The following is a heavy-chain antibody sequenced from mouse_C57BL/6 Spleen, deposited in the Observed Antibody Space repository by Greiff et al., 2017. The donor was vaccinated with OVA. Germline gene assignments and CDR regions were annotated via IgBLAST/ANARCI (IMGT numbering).Heavy chain of an antibody. CDR3: AKIYYDYDARTSYAMDY. CDR2: IWSGGST. J-gene: IGHJ4*01. D-gene: IGHD2-4*01. CDR1: GFSLTSYG. Sequence: VQLQQSGPGLVQPSQSLSITCTVSGFSLTSYGVHWVRQSPGKGLAWLGVIWSGGSTDYNEAFISRLSISKDNTKSQVLLKLNSLQADDTTIYYCAKIYYDYDARTSYAMDYWGQGTSVTVSS. V-gene: IGHV2-2*01.